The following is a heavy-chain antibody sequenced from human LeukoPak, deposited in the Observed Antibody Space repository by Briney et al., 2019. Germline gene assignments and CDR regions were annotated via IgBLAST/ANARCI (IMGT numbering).Heavy chain of an antibody. CDR2: IRQDGSDY. CDR1: GITLTTYW. CDR3: ARDGHSSGSFDY. D-gene: IGHD6-19*01. J-gene: IGHJ4*02. Sequence: GGSLRLSCAASGITLTTYWMTWVRQAPGKGLEWVANIRQDGSDYYYVDSVRGRFTISRDNAKNSLYLQMNSLRAEDTAVYYCARDGHSSGSFDYWGQGTLVIVSS. V-gene: IGHV3-7*04.